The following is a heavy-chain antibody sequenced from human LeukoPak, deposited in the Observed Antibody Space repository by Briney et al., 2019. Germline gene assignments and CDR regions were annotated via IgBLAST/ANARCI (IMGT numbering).Heavy chain of an antibody. Sequence: GGSLRLSCAASEFTVSSNYMSWVRQAPGKGLEWVSVIYSGGSTYYADSVKGRFTISRDNSKNTLYLQMNSLRAEDTAVYYCARGVTGRPLGYWGQGTLVTVSS. CDR2: IYSGGST. CDR3: ARGVTGRPLGY. J-gene: IGHJ4*02. CDR1: EFTVSSNY. D-gene: IGHD1-20*01. V-gene: IGHV3-66*02.